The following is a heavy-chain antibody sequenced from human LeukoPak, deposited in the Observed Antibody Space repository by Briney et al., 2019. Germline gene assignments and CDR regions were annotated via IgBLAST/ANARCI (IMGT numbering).Heavy chain of an antibody. CDR2: INPSGGST. V-gene: IGHV1-46*01. CDR3: ASSGNYEENDY. CDR1: GYTFTSYY. Sequence: ASVKVSCKASGYTFTSYYMHWVRQAPGQGLEWMGIINPSGGSTSYAQKFQGRVAMTRETSTSTVYMELSSLRSEDTAVYYCASSGNYEENDYWGQGTLVTVSS. D-gene: IGHD4-11*01. J-gene: IGHJ4*02.